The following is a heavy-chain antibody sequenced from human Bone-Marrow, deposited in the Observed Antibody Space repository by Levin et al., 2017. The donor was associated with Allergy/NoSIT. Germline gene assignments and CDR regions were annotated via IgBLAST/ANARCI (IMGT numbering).Heavy chain of an antibody. CDR3: SSGAVGGN. Sequence: GGSLRLSCAASGFMFSGYTMHWVRQAPGKGLEWVAVVSHDGSKTFYIDSVKGRFTVSRDNSKNTVDLQMDSLRGEDTAVYFCSSGAVGGNWGQGTLVIVSS. CDR1: GFMFSGYT. CDR2: VSHDGSKT. V-gene: IGHV3-30-3*01. J-gene: IGHJ4*02. D-gene: IGHD6-19*01.